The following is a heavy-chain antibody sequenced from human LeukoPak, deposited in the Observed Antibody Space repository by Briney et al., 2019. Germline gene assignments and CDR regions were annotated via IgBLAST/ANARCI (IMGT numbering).Heavy chain of an antibody. V-gene: IGHV4-59*12. J-gene: IGHJ4*02. CDR1: GVSISDYF. D-gene: IGHD4-17*01. Sequence: PSETLSLTCSVSGVSISDYFWSWIRQPPGKGLEWIGYIYYSGGSNYNPSLKSRVTMSIDTSKNQFSLKLTSVTAADTAVYYCARNPGSDYPEWWGQGTLVTVSS. CDR3: ARNPGSDYPEW. CDR2: IYYSGGS.